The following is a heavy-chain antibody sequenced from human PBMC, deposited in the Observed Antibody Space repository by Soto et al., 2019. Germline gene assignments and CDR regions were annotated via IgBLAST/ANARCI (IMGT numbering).Heavy chain of an antibody. CDR1: GFTFSSYG. V-gene: IGHV3-23*01. D-gene: IGHD6-13*01. Sequence: PGGSLRLSCAASGFTFSSYGMNWVRQAPGKGLEWVAAISGSAGNTYYADSVKGRFSTSRDNSKSTLYLQMNSLRVEDAAIYYCAKTFGSNWLTEYWGRGTLVTVSS. J-gene: IGHJ4*02. CDR2: ISGSAGNT. CDR3: AKTFGSNWLTEY.